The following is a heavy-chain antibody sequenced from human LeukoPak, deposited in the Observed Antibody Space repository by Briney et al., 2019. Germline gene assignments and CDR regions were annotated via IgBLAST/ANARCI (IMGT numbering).Heavy chain of an antibody. Sequence: QTLSLTCVISGDSVSSNSAAWNWIRQSPSRGLEWLGRTYYRSKWYNDYAVSVKSRITINPDTSKNQFSLQLNSVTPEDTAVYYCARDLVVYYGSGSPNWFDPWGQGTLVTVSS. V-gene: IGHV6-1*01. CDR3: ARDLVVYYGSGSPNWFDP. CDR2: TYYRSKWYN. D-gene: IGHD3-10*01. J-gene: IGHJ5*02. CDR1: GDSVSSNSAA.